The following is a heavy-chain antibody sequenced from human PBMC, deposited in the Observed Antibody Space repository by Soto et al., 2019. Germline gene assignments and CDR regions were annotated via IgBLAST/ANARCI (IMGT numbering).Heavy chain of an antibody. Sequence: QITLKESGPTLVKPTQTLTLTCTFSGFSLSTSGVGVGWIRQPPGKALEWLALIYWDDDKRYSPSLKSRLTITKDTSKNQVVLTMTNMDPVDTATYYCAHRRVQLVIGGDWFDPWGQGTLVTVSS. J-gene: IGHJ5*02. V-gene: IGHV2-5*02. CDR3: AHRRVQLVIGGDWFDP. CDR2: IYWDDDK. CDR1: GFSLSTSGVG. D-gene: IGHD6-13*01.